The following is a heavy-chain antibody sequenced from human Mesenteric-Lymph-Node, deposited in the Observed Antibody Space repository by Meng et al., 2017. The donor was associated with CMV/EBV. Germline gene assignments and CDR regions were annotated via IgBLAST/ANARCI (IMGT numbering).Heavy chain of an antibody. Sequence: TGSGGSISSGGYYWSWIRQHPGKGLEWIGYIYYSGSTYYNPSLKSRVTISVDTSKNQFSLKLSSVTAADTAVYYRARDRVLGSGFDPWGQGTLVTVSS. CDR2: IYYSGST. CDR1: GGSISSGGYY. D-gene: IGHD3-3*02. J-gene: IGHJ5*02. V-gene: IGHV4-31*03. CDR3: ARDRVLGSGFDP.